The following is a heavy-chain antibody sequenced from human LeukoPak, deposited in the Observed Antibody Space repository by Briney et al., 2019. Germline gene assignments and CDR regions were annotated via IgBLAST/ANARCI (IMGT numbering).Heavy chain of an antibody. CDR1: GYTFTRYY. Sequence: ASVKVSCKASGYTFTRYYMHWVRQAPGQGLEWMEWINPNSGGTNYAQKFQGRVTMTRDTSISTAYMELSRLRSDDTAVYYCARKEATSQNWFDPWGQGTLVTVSS. V-gene: IGHV1-2*02. J-gene: IGHJ5*02. CDR2: INPNSGGT. D-gene: IGHD1-26*01. CDR3: ARKEATSQNWFDP.